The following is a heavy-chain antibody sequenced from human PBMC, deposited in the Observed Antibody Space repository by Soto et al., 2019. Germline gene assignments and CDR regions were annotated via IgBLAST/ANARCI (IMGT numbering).Heavy chain of an antibody. Sequence: ASVKVSCKASGGTFSSYDISWVRQAPGQGLEWMGGIIPNFGTANYAQKFQGRATITADESTSTAYMELSSLRSEDTAVYYCARKDYDFWSGYYTSHLRDYYYGMDVWGQGTTVTVSS. J-gene: IGHJ6*02. CDR3: ARKDYDFWSGYYTSHLRDYYYGMDV. D-gene: IGHD3-3*01. CDR2: IIPNFGTA. V-gene: IGHV1-69*13. CDR1: GGTFSSYD.